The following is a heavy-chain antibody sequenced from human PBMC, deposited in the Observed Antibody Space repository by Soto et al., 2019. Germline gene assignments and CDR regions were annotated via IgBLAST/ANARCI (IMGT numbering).Heavy chain of an antibody. D-gene: IGHD6-13*01. CDR3: AKDRSSSWTFDY. J-gene: IGHJ4*02. Sequence: QVPLVESGGGVVQPGRSLRLSCEASGFTFSNYGMHWVRQAPGKGLEWVAVISYDGSSIHYADSVKGRLTISRDNSKNTLYLQMNSLKPEDTAVYYCAKDRSSSWTFDYWGQGTLVTVSS. CDR1: GFTFSNYG. V-gene: IGHV3-30*18. CDR2: ISYDGSSI.